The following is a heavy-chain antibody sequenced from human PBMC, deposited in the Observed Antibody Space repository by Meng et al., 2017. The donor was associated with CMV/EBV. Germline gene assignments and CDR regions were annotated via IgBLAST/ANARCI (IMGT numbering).Heavy chain of an antibody. CDR1: GFTFSGYY. Sequence: GESLKISCAASGFTFSGYYMSWIRQAPGKGLEWVSYISSSGSTIYYADSVKGRFTISRDNAKNSLYLQMNSLRAEDTAVYYCARENYYYGMDVWGQGTTVTVSS. V-gene: IGHV3-11*01. CDR2: ISSSGSTI. CDR3: ARENYYYGMDV. J-gene: IGHJ6*02.